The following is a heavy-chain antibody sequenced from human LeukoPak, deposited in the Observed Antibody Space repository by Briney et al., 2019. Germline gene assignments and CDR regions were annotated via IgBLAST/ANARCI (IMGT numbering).Heavy chain of an antibody. CDR2: IYYSGST. D-gene: IGHD4-17*01. CDR3: ARVTTTVTPGQYYYYGMDV. CDR1: GGSISSYY. V-gene: IGHV4-59*01. J-gene: IGHJ6*04. Sequence: SETLSLTCTVSGGSISSYYWSWIRQPPGKGLEWIGYIYYSGSTSYNPSLKSRVTISVDTSKNQFSLKLSSVTAADTAVYYCARVTTTVTPGQYYYYGMDVWGKGTTVTVSS.